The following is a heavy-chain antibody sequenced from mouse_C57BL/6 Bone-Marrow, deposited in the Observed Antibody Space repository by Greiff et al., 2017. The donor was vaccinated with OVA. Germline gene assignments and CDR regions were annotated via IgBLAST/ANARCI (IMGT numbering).Heavy chain of an antibody. CDR2: IYPGSGST. V-gene: IGHV1-54*01. Sequence: QVQLKQSGAELVRPGTSVKVSCKASGYAFTNYLIEWVKQRPGQGLEWIGDIYPGSGSTNYNEKFKSKATLTVDTSSSTAYMQLSSLTSEDSAVYYCAREDYYGSSPWFAYWGQGTLVTVSA. J-gene: IGHJ3*01. D-gene: IGHD1-1*01. CDR1: GYAFTNYL. CDR3: AREDYYGSSPWFAY.